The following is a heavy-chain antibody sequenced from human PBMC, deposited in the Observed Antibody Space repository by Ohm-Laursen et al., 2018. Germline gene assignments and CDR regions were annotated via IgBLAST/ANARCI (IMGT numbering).Heavy chain of an antibody. D-gene: IGHD1-1*01. V-gene: IGHV4-61*01. Sequence: SDTLSLTCSVSGDSLSSGPENWSWLRPPPGQGLEYIGIIYSGGNTNYILTLKNLVTMSVDTSKNQFSLKLNSVTAADTAVYYFARGKRTTGWQYFDNWGPGTLVIVSP. CDR1: GDSLSSGPEN. CDR2: IYSGGNT. CDR3: ARGKRTTGWQYFDN. J-gene: IGHJ4*02.